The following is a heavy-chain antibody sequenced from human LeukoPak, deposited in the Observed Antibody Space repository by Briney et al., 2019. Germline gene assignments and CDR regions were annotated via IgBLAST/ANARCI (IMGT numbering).Heavy chain of an antibody. CDR3: ARDLGGTLDY. D-gene: IGHD1-1*01. V-gene: IGHV4-59*01. CDR1: GGSISSSY. J-gene: IGHJ4*02. Sequence: PSETLSLTCTVSGGSISSSYWSWIRQPPGKGLEWIGYIYYSGSTNYNPSLKSRVTISVDTSKNQFSLKLSSVTAADTAVYYCARDLGGTLDYWGQGTLVTVSS. CDR2: IYYSGST.